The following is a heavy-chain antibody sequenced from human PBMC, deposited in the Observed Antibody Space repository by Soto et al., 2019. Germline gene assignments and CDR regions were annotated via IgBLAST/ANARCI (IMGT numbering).Heavy chain of an antibody. D-gene: IGHD2-2*01. Sequence: XESLSLSCAASGFIFSNYAMHWVRQAPGKGLEWVAVISYDGRDKYYEDSVKGRYTISRDKSKNTLFLQMNSLRAEDTAVYYSARYCRSTSCYDYWGQGTLVTVSS. CDR1: GFIFSNYA. CDR2: ISYDGRDK. V-gene: IGHV3-30*03. CDR3: ARYCRSTSCYDY. J-gene: IGHJ4*02.